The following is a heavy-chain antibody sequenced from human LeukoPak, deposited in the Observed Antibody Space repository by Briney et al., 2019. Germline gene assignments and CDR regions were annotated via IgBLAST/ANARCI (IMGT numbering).Heavy chain of an antibody. J-gene: IGHJ6*02. CDR1: GGSISSYY. V-gene: IGHV4-59*01. Sequence: SETLSLTCTVSGGSISSYYWSWIRQPPGKGLEWIGYIYYSGNTNYNPSLKSRVTISVDTSKNQSSLKLSSVTAADTAVYYCASSYGSGSYGYYYYGMDVWGQGTTVTVSS. CDR3: ASSYGSGSYGYYYYGMDV. D-gene: IGHD3-10*01. CDR2: IYYSGNT.